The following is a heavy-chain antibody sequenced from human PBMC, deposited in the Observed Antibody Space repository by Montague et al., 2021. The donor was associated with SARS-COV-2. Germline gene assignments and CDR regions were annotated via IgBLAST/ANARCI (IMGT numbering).Heavy chain of an antibody. CDR1: GGSISSYY. J-gene: IGHJ3*02. D-gene: IGHD6-19*01. CDR3: ARGSGWMGNAFDI. V-gene: IGHV4-59*01. CDR2: IYYSGST. Sequence: SETLSLTCTVSGGSISSYYWSWIRHPPGKGLEWIGYIYYSGSTNYNPSLKSRVTISVDTSKNQFSLKLSSVTAADTAVYYCARGSGWMGNAFDIWGQGTMVTVSS.